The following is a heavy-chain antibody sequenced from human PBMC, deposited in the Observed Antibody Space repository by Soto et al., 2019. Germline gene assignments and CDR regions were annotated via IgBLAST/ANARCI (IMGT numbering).Heavy chain of an antibody. Sequence: PGGSLRLCCAASGFTFSLYAMHWVRQAPGKGLEWVTVISSDGNNKYYADSVKGRFTISRDNSENTLDLQMNSLRPEDTAVYYCARQNNYDYVWGTYSSGALAIWGQGTLVIVYS. CDR2: ISSDGNNK. CDR3: ARQNNYDYVWGTYSSGALAI. V-gene: IGHV3-30-3*01. J-gene: IGHJ1*01. CDR1: GFTFSLYA. D-gene: IGHD3-16*02.